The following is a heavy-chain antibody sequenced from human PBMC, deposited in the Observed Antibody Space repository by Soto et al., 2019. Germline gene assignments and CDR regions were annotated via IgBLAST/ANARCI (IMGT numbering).Heavy chain of an antibody. J-gene: IGHJ6*02. V-gene: IGHV1-3*01. Sequence: ASVKVSCKASGYTFTSYAMHWVRQAPGQRLEWMGWINAGNGNTKYSQKFQGRVTITRDTSASTAYMELSSLRSEDTAVYYCARDRYDILTGWDSGMDVWGQGTTVTVSS. CDR3: ARDRYDILTGWDSGMDV. CDR2: INAGNGNT. D-gene: IGHD3-9*01. CDR1: GYTFTSYA.